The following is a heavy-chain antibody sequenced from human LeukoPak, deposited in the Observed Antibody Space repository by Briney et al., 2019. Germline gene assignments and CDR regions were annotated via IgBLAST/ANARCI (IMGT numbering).Heavy chain of an antibody. V-gene: IGHV4-39*07. CDR3: AGERGEEYSSGWYKTNYFYN. J-gene: IGHJ4*02. CDR1: GDSFTSVTDY. CDR2: GDYSGGT. D-gene: IGHD6-19*01. Sequence: SSETLSLTCTVSGDSFTSVTDYWAWIRQPPGKGLEWIASGDYSGGTYYNPSLESRVAISADMSKNQISLKLTSVTGADTAVYYCAGERGEEYSSGWYKTNYFYNWGQGIRVTVPS.